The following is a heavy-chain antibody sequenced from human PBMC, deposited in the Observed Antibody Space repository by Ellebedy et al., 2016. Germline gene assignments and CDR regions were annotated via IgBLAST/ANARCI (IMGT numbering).Heavy chain of an antibody. CDR2: ISDSSSSI. D-gene: IGHD4-17*01. V-gene: IGHV3-21*06. CDR1: GFTFSTYY. J-gene: IGHJ4*02. Sequence: GGSLRLSCAASGFTFSTYYMNWVSQAPGKGLEWVSFISDSSSSIHYADSVKGRFTISRDNAKNSLFLQMNSLRAEDTAVYFCARQGPYGDCDYWGQGTLVTVSS. CDR3: ARQGPYGDCDY.